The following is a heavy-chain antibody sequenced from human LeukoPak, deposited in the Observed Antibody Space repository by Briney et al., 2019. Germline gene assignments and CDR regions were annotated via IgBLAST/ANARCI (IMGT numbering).Heavy chain of an antibody. CDR3: ARTGMGGNVWIDS. CDR1: GYTFTNYD. V-gene: IGHV1-8*01. Sequence: ASVKVSCKASGYTFTNYDINWVRQATGQGLEWMGWMNPNSGDADYAEKFKGRVTMTSDTSTSTAYMELTSLTSDDTAIFYCARTGMGGNVWIDSWGQGTLVTVSS. D-gene: IGHD1-26*01. J-gene: IGHJ5*01. CDR2: MNPNSGDA.